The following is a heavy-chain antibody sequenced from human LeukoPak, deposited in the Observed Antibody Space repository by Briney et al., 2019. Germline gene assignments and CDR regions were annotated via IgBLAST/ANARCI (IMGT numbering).Heavy chain of an antibody. D-gene: IGHD3-10*01. CDR2: INHSGST. CDR3: AKSNGYGLVDI. V-gene: IGHV4-34*01. CDR1: GGSFSGYY. Sequence: SETLSLACAVYGGSFSGYYWSWIRQPPGKGLEWIGEINHSGSTNYNPSLKSRVTISVDTSKNQFSLRLNSVTAADTAVYYCAKSNGYGLVDIWGQGTMVTVSS. J-gene: IGHJ3*02.